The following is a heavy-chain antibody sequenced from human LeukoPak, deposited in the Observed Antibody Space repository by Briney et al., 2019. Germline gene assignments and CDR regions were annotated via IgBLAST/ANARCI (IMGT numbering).Heavy chain of an antibody. Sequence: ASVKVSCKASGYSFNSQGMNWVRQAPGQGLEWMGWINTDSGNPTYAQGFTGRFVFSLDSAVGTAYLQISNLMPEDTGKYYCVKEILRFDLWGQGTMVTVSS. J-gene: IGHJ3*01. V-gene: IGHV7-4-1*02. CDR3: VKEILRFDL. CDR1: GYSFNSQG. CDR2: INTDSGNP.